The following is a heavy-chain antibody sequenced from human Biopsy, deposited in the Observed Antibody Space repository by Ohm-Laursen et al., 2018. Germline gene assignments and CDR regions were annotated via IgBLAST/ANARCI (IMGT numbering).Heavy chain of an antibody. J-gene: IGHJ4*02. Sequence: SLRLSCTASGFTFSDHYMEWVRQAPGKGLEWVAVISYDGSEKYNVGIVKGRFTISRDNSKNTLYLEMGRLRVEDTAVYYCVKLHLGDYSFDQWGQGTLVTVSS. CDR3: VKLHLGDYSFDQ. CDR1: GFTFSDHY. V-gene: IGHV3-30*18. CDR2: ISYDGSEK. D-gene: IGHD4-17*01.